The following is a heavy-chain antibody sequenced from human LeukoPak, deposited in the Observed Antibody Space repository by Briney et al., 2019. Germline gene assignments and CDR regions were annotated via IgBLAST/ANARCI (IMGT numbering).Heavy chain of an antibody. CDR2: IRSKAYGGTT. D-gene: IGHD3-22*01. CDR3: TRGGDRYYDSSAWLGFY. J-gene: IGHJ4*02. Sequence: GGSLRLSCTASGFTFGDYAMSWFRQAPGKGLEWVGFIRSKAYGGTTEYAASVKGRFTISRDDSKSIAYLQMNSLKTDDTAVYYCTRGGDRYYDSSAWLGFYWGQGALVTISS. V-gene: IGHV3-49*03. CDR1: GFTFGDYA.